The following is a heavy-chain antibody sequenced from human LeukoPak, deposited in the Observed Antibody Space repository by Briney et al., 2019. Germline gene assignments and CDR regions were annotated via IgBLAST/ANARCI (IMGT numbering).Heavy chain of an antibody. CDR2: ISGSGGST. J-gene: IGHJ4*02. D-gene: IGHD1-20*01. CDR1: GFTFSSYA. Sequence: GGSLRLSCAASGFTFSSYAMSWVRQAPGKGLEWVSAISGSGGSTYYADSVKGRFTISRDNSKNTLCLQMNSLRAEDTAVYYCANQRGYNWNDAFDYWGQGTLVTVSS. CDR3: ANQRGYNWNDAFDY. V-gene: IGHV3-23*01.